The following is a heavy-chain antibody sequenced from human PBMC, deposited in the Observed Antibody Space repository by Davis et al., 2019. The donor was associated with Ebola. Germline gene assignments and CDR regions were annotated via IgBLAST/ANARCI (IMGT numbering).Heavy chain of an antibody. Sequence: AASVKVSCKASGDSFTNYGISWVRQAPGQGLEWMGWISGHNGNTNYAQKFWGRVIMTTDTSTSTAYMELTSLRSDDTAMYYCARDTVFIGSAGQFFDFWGQGTLVTVSS. CDR1: GDSFTNYG. CDR3: ARDTVFIGSAGQFFDF. D-gene: IGHD4-17*01. CDR2: ISGHNGNT. V-gene: IGHV1-18*01. J-gene: IGHJ4*02.